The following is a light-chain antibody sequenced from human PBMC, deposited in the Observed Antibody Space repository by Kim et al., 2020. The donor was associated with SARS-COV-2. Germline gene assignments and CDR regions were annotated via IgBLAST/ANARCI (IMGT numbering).Light chain of an antibody. CDR3: QSADSSGTALV. V-gene: IGLV3-25*03. CDR2: KDS. J-gene: IGLJ3*02. Sequence: PGQTARITCSGDAFPKQYAYWYQQKPGQAPVLVIYKDSERPSGIPERFSGSSSGKTVTLTISGVQAEDEADYYCQSADSSGTALVFGGGTQLTVL. CDR1: AFPKQY.